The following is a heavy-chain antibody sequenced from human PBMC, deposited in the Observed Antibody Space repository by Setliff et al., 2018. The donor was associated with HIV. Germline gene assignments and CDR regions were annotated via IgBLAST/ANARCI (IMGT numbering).Heavy chain of an antibody. Sequence: PSETLRLSCVTSGITFINAAMAWVRQAPGKGPEWISFIYSGSSSAVFADSVKGRFTISRDNSRNTLFLQMNSLRAEDTAVYYCAKEPSSCSAPRPSLCGYFDSWGQGTQVTVS. D-gene: IGHD2-21*01. V-gene: IGHV3-23*03. J-gene: IGHJ4*01. CDR1: GITFINAA. CDR3: AKEPSSCSAPRPSLCGYFDS. CDR2: IYSGSSSA.